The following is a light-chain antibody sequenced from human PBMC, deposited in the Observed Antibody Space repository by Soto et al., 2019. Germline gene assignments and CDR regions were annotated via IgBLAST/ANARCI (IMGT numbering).Light chain of an antibody. J-gene: IGLJ3*02. Sequence: QAVVTQPPSVSGAPGQRVTISCTGSSSNIGAGYDVHWYQQLPGTAPKLLIYGNSNRPSGVPDRFSGSKSGTSASLAITGIQAEDDADYYCQSYDSSLSGWVFGGGTKLTVL. CDR2: GNS. CDR1: SSNIGAGYD. CDR3: QSYDSSLSGWV. V-gene: IGLV1-40*01.